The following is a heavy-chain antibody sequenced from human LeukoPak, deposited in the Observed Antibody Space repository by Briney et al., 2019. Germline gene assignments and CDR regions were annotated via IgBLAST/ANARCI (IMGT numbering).Heavy chain of an antibody. J-gene: IGHJ4*02. CDR2: INAGNGNT. CDR3: SRGSGYYFLPDY. Sequence: GASVKVSCKTSGYTFTSYAMHWVRQAPGQRLEWMGCINAGNGNTKYSQKFQGRVTITRDTSASTAYMELSSLRSEDTAVYYCSRGSGYYFLPDYWGQGTLVTVSS. V-gene: IGHV1-3*01. CDR1: GYTFTSYA. D-gene: IGHD3-22*01.